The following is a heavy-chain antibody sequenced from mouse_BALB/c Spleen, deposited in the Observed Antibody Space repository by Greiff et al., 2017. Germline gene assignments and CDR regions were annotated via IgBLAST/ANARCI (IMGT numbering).Heavy chain of an antibody. Sequence: EVQVVESGGGLVQPGGSLKLSCAASGFTFSSYTMSWVRQTPEKRLEWVAYISNGGGSTYYPDTVKGRFTISRDNAKNTLYLQMSSLKSEDTAMYYCACNYYGSSPWFAYWGQGTLVTVSA. CDR1: GFTFSSYT. V-gene: IGHV5-12-2*01. CDR3: ACNYYGSSPWFAY. D-gene: IGHD1-1*01. CDR2: ISNGGGST. J-gene: IGHJ3*01.